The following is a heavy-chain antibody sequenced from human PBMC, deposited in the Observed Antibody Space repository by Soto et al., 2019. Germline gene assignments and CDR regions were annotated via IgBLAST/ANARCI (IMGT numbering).Heavy chain of an antibody. Sequence: LRLSCTASGFPFSSYAMSWVRLAPGKGLEWVSAIGGSGGSTYYVDSVKGRFTISRDNSKSTLYLQMNSLRPEDTALYYCAKDRDYFGSGSNSYFDYWGQGTLVTVSS. CDR1: GFPFSSYA. J-gene: IGHJ4*02. CDR2: IGGSGGST. D-gene: IGHD3-10*01. V-gene: IGHV3-23*01. CDR3: AKDRDYFGSGSNSYFDY.